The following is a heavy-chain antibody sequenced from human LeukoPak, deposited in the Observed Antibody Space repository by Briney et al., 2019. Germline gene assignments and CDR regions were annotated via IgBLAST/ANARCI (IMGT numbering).Heavy chain of an antibody. J-gene: IGHJ4*02. CDR2: IYYSGST. Sequence: SETLSLTCTVSGYSISSGYYWSWIRQPPGKGLEWIGYIYYSGSTNYNPSLKSRVTISVDTSKNQFSLKLSSVTAADTAVYYCARHGYCSGGSCYVVFDYWGQGTLVTVSS. D-gene: IGHD2-15*01. CDR1: GYSISSGYY. CDR3: ARHGYCSGGSCYVVFDY. V-gene: IGHV4-59*08.